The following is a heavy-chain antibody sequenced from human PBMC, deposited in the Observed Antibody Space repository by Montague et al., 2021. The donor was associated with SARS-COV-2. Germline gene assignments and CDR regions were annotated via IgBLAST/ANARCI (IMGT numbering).Heavy chain of an antibody. D-gene: IGHD3-10*01. Sequence: SETLSLTGTVSGASISRSSYYWGWIRQPPGKGLEWIGNIYYSGNTHYNPSLKSRVTISVDTSKNQFSLTLSSVTAADTAIYYCARQGNSGNLIDYWGQGTLVTVSS. CDR1: GASISRSSYY. CDR3: ARQGNSGNLIDY. V-gene: IGHV4-39*01. CDR2: IYYSGNT. J-gene: IGHJ4*02.